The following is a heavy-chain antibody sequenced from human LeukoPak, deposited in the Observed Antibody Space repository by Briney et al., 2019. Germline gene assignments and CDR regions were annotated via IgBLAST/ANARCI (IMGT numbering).Heavy chain of an antibody. J-gene: IGHJ4*02. V-gene: IGHV3-11*01. CDR2: ISGSGNSI. CDR3: ASQPDPYCSGGSCYSGGY. Sequence: GGSLRLSCAGSGFAFSDYYMTWIRQAPGRGLEVISYISGSGNSIVYGDSVKGRFTISRDNAKNSLYLQMNSLRAEDTAVYYCASQPDPYCSGGSCYSGGYWGQGTLVTVSS. D-gene: IGHD2-15*01. CDR1: GFAFSDYY.